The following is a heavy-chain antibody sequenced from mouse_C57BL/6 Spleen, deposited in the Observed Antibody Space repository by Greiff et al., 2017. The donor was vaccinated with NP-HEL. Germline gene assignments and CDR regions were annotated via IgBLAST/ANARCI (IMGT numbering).Heavy chain of an antibody. D-gene: IGHD1-1*01. Sequence: QVQLQQSGPGLVQPSQSLSITCTVSGFSLTSYGVHWVRQSPGKGLEWLGVIWRGGSTDYNAAFMSRLSITKDNSKSQVFFKMNSLQADDTAIYYCAKNRNLLLPYYAMDYWGQGTSVTVSS. CDR1: GFSLTSYG. J-gene: IGHJ4*01. V-gene: IGHV2-5*01. CDR3: AKNRNLLLPYYAMDY. CDR2: IWRGGST.